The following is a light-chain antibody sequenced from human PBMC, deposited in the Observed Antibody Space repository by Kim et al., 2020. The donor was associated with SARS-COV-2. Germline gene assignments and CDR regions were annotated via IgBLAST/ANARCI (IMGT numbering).Light chain of an antibody. CDR3: QQYYSNLS. J-gene: IGKJ4*01. Sequence: DIVMTQSPDSLAVSLGERATINCKSSQSVLYSSNNKNYLAWYQQKPGQPPKLLIYWASTRESGVPDRFSGSGSGTDFTLTISSLQAEDVAVYYGQQYYSNLSFGGGTKVDIK. V-gene: IGKV4-1*01. CDR2: WAS. CDR1: QSVLYSSNNKNY.